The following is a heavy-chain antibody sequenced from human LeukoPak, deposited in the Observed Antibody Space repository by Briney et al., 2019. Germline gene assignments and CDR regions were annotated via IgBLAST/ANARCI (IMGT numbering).Heavy chain of an antibody. CDR1: RFTFSSHD. Sequence: PGGSLRLSCAASRFTFSSHDMNWVRQAPGKGLEWLAYISDAGNTVYYADSAKGRFTISRDNAEDSVSLQMNSLSADDTAVYYCARGGRWVSEVPITYYFDSWGHGSPVTVSS. CDR2: ISDAGNTV. V-gene: IGHV3-48*03. J-gene: IGHJ4*01. D-gene: IGHD4-23*01. CDR3: ARGGRWVSEVPITYYFDS.